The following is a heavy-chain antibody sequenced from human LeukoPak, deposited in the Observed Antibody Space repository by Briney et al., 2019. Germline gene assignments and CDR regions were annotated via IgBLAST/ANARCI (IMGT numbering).Heavy chain of an antibody. V-gene: IGHV3-21*04. CDR2: ISSSSSYI. D-gene: IGHD3-10*01. CDR3: AKDIDYYGSGSPWDY. J-gene: IGHJ4*02. Sequence: GGSLRLSCAASGFTFSSYSMNWVRQAPGKGLEWVSSISSSSSYIYYADSVKGRFTISRDNAKNSLYLQMNSLRAEDTAVYYCAKDIDYYGSGSPWDYWGQGTLVTVSS. CDR1: GFTFSSYS.